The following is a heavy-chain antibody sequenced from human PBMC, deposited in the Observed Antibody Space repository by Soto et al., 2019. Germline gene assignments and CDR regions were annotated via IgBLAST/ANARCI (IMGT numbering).Heavy chain of an antibody. CDR2: VSWDGGSI. D-gene: IGHD2-15*01. V-gene: IGHV3-43*01. J-gene: IGHJ5*01. CDR1: GFKFDDYM. Sequence: EVQLVESGGGVVQPGGSLRLSCEASGFKFDDYMMHWVRQVPGTGLEWISLVSWDGGSIDYADSIKGRFTVSRDNSKMSLYLRMDSLTSDDTAFSFCAKEGNGGSPLDSWGQGTLASFPS. CDR3: AKEGNGGSPLDS.